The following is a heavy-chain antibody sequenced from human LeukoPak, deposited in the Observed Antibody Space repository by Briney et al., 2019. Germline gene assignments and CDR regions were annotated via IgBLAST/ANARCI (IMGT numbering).Heavy chain of an antibody. Sequence: PGGSLRLSCTASGFTFGDYAMSWVRQAPGKGLEWVGFIRSKAYGGTTEYAASVKGRFTISRDDSKSIAYLQMNSLKTEDTAVYYCTRDGANYYYYMDVWGKGTTVTISS. J-gene: IGHJ6*03. CDR1: GFTFGDYA. V-gene: IGHV3-49*04. CDR2: IRSKAYGGTT. CDR3: TRDGANYYYYMDV.